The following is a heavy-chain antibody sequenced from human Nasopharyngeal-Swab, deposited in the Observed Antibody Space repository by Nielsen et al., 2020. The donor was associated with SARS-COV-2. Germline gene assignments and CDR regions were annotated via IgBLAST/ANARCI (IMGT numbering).Heavy chain of an antibody. CDR2: ISAYNGNT. V-gene: IGHV1-18*01. J-gene: IGHJ6*03. CDR1: GYTFTSYG. D-gene: IGHD6-13*01. CDR3: ARVEAAAGYYYYYYMDV. Sequence: ASVKVSCKASGYTFTSYGISWVRQAPGQGLEWMGWISAYNGNTNYAQKLPGRVTMTTDTSTSTAYMELRSLRSDDTAVYHCARVEAAAGYYYYYYMDVWGKGTTVTVSS.